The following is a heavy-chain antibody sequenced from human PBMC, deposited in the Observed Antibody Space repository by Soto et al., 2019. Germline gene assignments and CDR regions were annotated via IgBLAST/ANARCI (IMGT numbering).Heavy chain of an antibody. J-gene: IGHJ6*02. CDR1: GYSFTTYW. CDR3: ARHEATYYNFYGMDV. CDR2: IHPGESDT. Sequence: PGESLKISCKSYGYSFTTYWIACVRQMPGKGLEWMGSIHPGESDTRYSPSFQGQVTISADRSITTAYLQWSSLKASDTAMYYCARHEATYYNFYGMDVWGQGTPVTVSS. V-gene: IGHV5-51*01.